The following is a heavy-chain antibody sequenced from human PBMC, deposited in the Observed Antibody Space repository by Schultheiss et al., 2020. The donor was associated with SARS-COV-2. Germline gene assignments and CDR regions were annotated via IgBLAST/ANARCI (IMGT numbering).Heavy chain of an antibody. D-gene: IGHD2-21*02. Sequence: GESLKISCAASGFTFSSYAMHWVRQAPGKGLEWVAVISYDGSNKYYADSVKGRFTISRDNARNSLYLQMNSLRAEDTAVYYCARDGIRTAPGNWFDPWGQGILVTVSS. V-gene: IGHV3-30*04. J-gene: IGHJ5*02. CDR1: GFTFSSYA. CDR3: ARDGIRTAPGNWFDP. CDR2: ISYDGSNK.